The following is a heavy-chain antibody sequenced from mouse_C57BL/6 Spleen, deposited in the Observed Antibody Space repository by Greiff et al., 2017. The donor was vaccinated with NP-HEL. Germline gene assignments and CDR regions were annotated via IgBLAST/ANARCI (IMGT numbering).Heavy chain of an antibody. Sequence: EVQLQQSGPELVKPGASVKISCKASGYTFTDYYMNWVKQSHGKSLEWIGDINPNNGGTSYNQKFKGKATLTVDKSSSTAYMELRSLTSEDSAVYYCARVRITTVVAKGAMDYWGQGTSVTVSS. CDR1: GYTFTDYY. D-gene: IGHD1-1*01. V-gene: IGHV1-26*01. J-gene: IGHJ4*01. CDR3: ARVRITTVVAKGAMDY. CDR2: INPNNGGT.